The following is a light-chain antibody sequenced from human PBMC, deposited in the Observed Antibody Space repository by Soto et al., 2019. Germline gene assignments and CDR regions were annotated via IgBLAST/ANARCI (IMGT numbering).Light chain of an antibody. Sequence: DIQLTQSPSTLSASVGDRVTITCRASQSVTDWLAWYQQKPGKAPKLLSYDASSLESGVPSRFSGSGSGTEFSLTISSLQPDDFATYYCQQYYHSCTFGQGTKVEIK. CDR2: DAS. J-gene: IGKJ2*02. CDR3: QQYYHSCT. CDR1: QSVTDW. V-gene: IGKV1-5*01.